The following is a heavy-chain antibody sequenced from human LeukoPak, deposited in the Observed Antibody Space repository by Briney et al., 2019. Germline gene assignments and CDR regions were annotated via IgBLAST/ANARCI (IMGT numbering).Heavy chain of an antibody. Sequence: SVKVSCKASGGTFSSYTISWVRQAPGQGLEWMGRIIPILGIANYAQKFQGRVTITADKSTSTAYMELSSLRPEDTAVYYCARDGDSEWTGVSAFDIWGQGTMVTVSS. CDR1: GGTFSSYT. V-gene: IGHV1-69*04. D-gene: IGHD7-27*01. CDR3: ARDGDSEWTGVSAFDI. CDR2: IIPILGIA. J-gene: IGHJ3*02.